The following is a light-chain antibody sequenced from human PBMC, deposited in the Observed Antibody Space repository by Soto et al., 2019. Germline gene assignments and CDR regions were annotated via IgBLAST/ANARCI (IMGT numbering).Light chain of an antibody. CDR3: QQRSNFPLT. CDR1: QSVSSY. V-gene: IGKV3-11*01. Sequence: EIVLTQSPATLSLSPGERATLSCRASQSVSSYLAWYQQKPGQAPRLLIYDASNRDAGIPARFSGSGSGTDFTLTISRLEPEDFAVYYCQQRSNFPLTFGGGTKVEIK. J-gene: IGKJ4*01. CDR2: DAS.